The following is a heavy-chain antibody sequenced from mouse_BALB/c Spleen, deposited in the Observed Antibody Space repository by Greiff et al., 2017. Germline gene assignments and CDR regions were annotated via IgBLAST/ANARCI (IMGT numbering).Heavy chain of an antibody. V-gene: IGHV3-2*02. D-gene: IGHD1-1*01. CDR1: GYSITSDYA. Sequence: VQLKESGPGLVKPSQSLSLTCTVTGYSITSDYAWNWIRQFPGNKLEWMGYISYSGSTSYNPSLKSRISITRDTSKNQFFLQLNSVTTEDTATYYCARGYYYGSSSYWYFDVWGAGTTVTVSS. CDR3: ARGYYYGSSSYWYFDV. CDR2: ISYSGST. J-gene: IGHJ1*01.